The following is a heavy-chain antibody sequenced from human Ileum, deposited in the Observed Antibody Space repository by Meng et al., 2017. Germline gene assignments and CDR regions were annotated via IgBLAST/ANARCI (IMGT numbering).Heavy chain of an antibody. V-gene: IGHV4-34*01. D-gene: IGHD1-26*01. Sequence: LNHGAAGRLKPSETLSLTCAVYGGSFSGYYWGWIRQPPGKGLEWIGEIDHSGGTNDNPSLKNRVTISVDTSNNRFSLKLSSVKAADTALYFCARRVGATPYAYNWLDPWGQGTLVTVSS. J-gene: IGHJ5*02. CDR1: GGSFSGYY. CDR2: IDHSGGT. CDR3: ARRVGATPYAYNWLDP.